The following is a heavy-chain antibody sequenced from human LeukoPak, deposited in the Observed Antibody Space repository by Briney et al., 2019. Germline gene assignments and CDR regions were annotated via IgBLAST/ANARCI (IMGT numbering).Heavy chain of an antibody. CDR3: ARVAPVGDNYDSRSGAFDI. J-gene: IGHJ3*02. CDR1: GDSFIGYF. CDR2: INHSGRT. V-gene: IGHV4-34*01. Sequence: ASETLSLTCAASGDSFIGYFWTWIRQPPGKGLEWIGDINHSGRTNYNPSLQKRVSISVDTSNNQFSLKLSSVTAADTAVYYCARVAPVGDNYDSRSGAFDIWGQGTMVTVSS. D-gene: IGHD3-22*01.